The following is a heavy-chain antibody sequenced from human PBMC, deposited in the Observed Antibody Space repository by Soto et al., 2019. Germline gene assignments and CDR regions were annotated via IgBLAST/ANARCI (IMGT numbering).Heavy chain of an antibody. V-gene: IGHV1-69*06. J-gene: IGHJ4*02. CDR2: IIPIFGTA. D-gene: IGHD1-26*01. Sequence: SVKVSCKASGGTFSSYAISWVRQAPGQGLEWMGGIIPIFGTANYAQKFQGRVTITADKSTSTAYMELSSLRSEDTAVYYCARDSGSYYAPFDYWGQGTLVTSPQ. CDR3: ARDSGSYYAPFDY. CDR1: GGTFSSYA.